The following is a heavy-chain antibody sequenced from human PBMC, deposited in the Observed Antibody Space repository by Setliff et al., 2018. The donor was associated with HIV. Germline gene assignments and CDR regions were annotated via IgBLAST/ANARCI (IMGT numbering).Heavy chain of an antibody. V-gene: IGHV1-18*04. CDR1: GYTFTSYY. CDR2: IGAYNGNT. D-gene: IGHD5-18*01. CDR3: ARRGDTTMAFSFDF. Sequence: ASVKVSCKASGYTFTSYYMDWVRQAPGQGLEWMGWIGAYNGNTKYAQKLQGRVTLTTDTSTTTAYMELTSLRSDDTAVYYCARRGDTTMAFSFDFWGQGTLVTGS. J-gene: IGHJ4*02.